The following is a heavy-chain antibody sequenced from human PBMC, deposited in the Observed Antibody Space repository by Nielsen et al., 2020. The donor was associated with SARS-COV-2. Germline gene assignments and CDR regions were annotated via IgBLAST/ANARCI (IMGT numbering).Heavy chain of an antibody. D-gene: IGHD2-15*01. CDR3: ARVYCSDANYYPDYFDY. J-gene: IGHJ4*02. V-gene: IGHV4-61*08. CDR1: GGSISSGGYY. CDR2: IYYSGST. Sequence: SETLSLTCTVSGGSISSGGYYWSWIRQPPGKGLEWIGYIYYSGSTNYNPSLKSRVTISVDTSKNQFSLQLSSVTAADTAVYYCARVYCSDANYYPDYFDYWGQGTLVTVSS.